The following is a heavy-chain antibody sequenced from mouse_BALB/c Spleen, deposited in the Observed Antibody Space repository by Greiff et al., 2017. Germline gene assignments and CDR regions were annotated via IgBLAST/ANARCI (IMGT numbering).Heavy chain of an antibody. CDR3: ARSYGSSYGFYYAMDY. CDR1: GFSLTGYG. Sequence: VQLQQSGPGLVAPSQSLSITCTVSGFSLTGYGVNWVRQPPGKGLEWLGMIWGDGSTDYNSALKSRLSISKDNSKSQVFLKMNSLQTDDTARYYCARSYGSSYGFYYAMDYWGQGTSVTVSS. V-gene: IGHV2-6-7*01. J-gene: IGHJ4*01. CDR2: IWGDGST. D-gene: IGHD1-1*01.